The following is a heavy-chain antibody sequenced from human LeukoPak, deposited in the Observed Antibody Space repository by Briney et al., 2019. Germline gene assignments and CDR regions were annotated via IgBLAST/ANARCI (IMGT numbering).Heavy chain of an antibody. D-gene: IGHD3-22*01. CDR1: GYTFTSYD. CDR2: MNPNSGNT. Sequence: ASVKVSCKASGYTFTSYDINWVRQATGQGLEWMGWMNPNSGNTGYAQKFQGRVTMTEDTSTDTAYMELSSLRSEDTAVYYCATGRVGVWNVVLFDYWGQGTLVTVSS. V-gene: IGHV1-8*01. J-gene: IGHJ4*02. CDR3: ATGRVGVWNVVLFDY.